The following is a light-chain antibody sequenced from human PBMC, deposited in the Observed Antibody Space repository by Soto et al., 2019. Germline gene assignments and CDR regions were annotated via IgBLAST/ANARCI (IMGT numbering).Light chain of an antibody. CDR3: VLYLGSGIWV. CDR1: SGSVSTNNY. Sequence: QTVVTQEPSFSVSPGGTVTLTCGFYSGSVSTNNYPSWYHQTPGQAPRTLSYNTDTRSSGVPDRFSGSILGNKAALTITGAQADDESDYYCVLYLGSGIWVFGGGTKLTVL. J-gene: IGLJ3*02. V-gene: IGLV8-61*01. CDR2: NTD.